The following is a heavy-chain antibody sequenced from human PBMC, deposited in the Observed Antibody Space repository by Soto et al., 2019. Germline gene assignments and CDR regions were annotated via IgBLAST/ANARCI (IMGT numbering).Heavy chain of an antibody. CDR1: GFTFRDYY. Sequence: ESGGGLVRPGGSLRLSCEASGFTFRDYYMTWFRQAPGKGLEWLSYIDSSTKYTNYADSAKGRFTISRDNAKNSLYLQMNSLRADDTAVYYCAREYYYTMDVWGQGTMVTVSS. V-gene: IGHV3-11*05. J-gene: IGHJ6*02. CDR2: IDSSTKYT. CDR3: AREYYYTMDV.